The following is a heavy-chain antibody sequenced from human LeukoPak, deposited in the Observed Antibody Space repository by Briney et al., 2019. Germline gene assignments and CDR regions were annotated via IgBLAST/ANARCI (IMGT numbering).Heavy chain of an antibody. J-gene: IGHJ4*02. CDR2: ISSGGSIF. D-gene: IGHD2-15*01. CDR1: GSTFSSYE. CDR3: AREEAYCSGTSCFRFFDY. V-gene: IGHV3-48*03. Sequence: GGSLRLSCAASGSTFSSYEINWVRQAPGKGLEWISYISSGGSIFYNADSVMGRFTISRDNAKNSLCLQMNSLRAEDTAVYYCAREEAYCSGTSCFRFFDYWGQGTLVSVSS.